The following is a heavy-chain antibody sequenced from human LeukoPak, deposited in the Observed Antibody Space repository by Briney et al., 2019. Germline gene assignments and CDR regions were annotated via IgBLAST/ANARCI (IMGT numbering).Heavy chain of an antibody. V-gene: IGHV3-33*01. CDR2: IWYDGSNK. CDR3: ARDKEVAVAGQYYFDY. J-gene: IGHJ4*02. D-gene: IGHD6-19*01. Sequence: PGRSLRLSCAASGFTFSSYGMHWVRQAPGKGLEWVAVIWYDGSNKYYADSVKGRFAISRDNSKNTLYLQMNSQRAEDTAVYYCARDKEVAVAGQYYFDYWGQGTLVTVSS. CDR1: GFTFSSYG.